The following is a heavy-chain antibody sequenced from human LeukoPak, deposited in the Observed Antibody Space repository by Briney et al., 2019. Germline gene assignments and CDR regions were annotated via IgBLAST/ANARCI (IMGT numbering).Heavy chain of an antibody. CDR1: GFTFSDYH. CDR2: ISSGGSTR. CDR3: ARDEAMVRGVPNPFDY. D-gene: IGHD3-10*01. J-gene: IGHJ4*02. V-gene: IGHV3-11*01. Sequence: GGSLRLSCAASGFTFSDYHMSWIRQAPGKGLEWVSYISSGGSTRYYADSVQGRFTISRDNAKNSLYLYMNSLRAEDTAVYYCARDEAMVRGVPNPFDYWGQGTLVTVSS.